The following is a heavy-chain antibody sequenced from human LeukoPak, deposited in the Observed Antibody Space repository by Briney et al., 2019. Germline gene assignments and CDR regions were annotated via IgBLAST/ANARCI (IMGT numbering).Heavy chain of an antibody. Sequence: ASVKVSCKTSGYTFTSYGISWVRQAPGQGLEWMGGIIPIFGTANYAQKFQGRVTITADESTSTAYMELSSLRSEDTAVYYCARDEDDSSGRFFDYWGQGTLVTVSS. CDR3: ARDEDDSSGRFFDY. CDR2: IIPIFGTA. J-gene: IGHJ4*02. CDR1: GYTFTSYG. V-gene: IGHV1-69*13. D-gene: IGHD3-22*01.